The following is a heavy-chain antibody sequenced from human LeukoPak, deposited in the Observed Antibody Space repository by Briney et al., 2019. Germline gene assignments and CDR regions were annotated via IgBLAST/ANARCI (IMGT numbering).Heavy chain of an antibody. D-gene: IGHD5-18*01. V-gene: IGHV3-48*01. CDR2: ISSTSSTI. Sequence: PGGSLRLSCAASGYTFSSYSMNWVRQAPGKGLEWVSYISSTSSTINYADSVKGRFTISRDNAENSVYLQMNSLRAEDTAVYYCARKGSGYSYGYPYWGQGTLVTVSS. CDR1: GYTFSSYS. CDR3: ARKGSGYSYGYPY. J-gene: IGHJ4*02.